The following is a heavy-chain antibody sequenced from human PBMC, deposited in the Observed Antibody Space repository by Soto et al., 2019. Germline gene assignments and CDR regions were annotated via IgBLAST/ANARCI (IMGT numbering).Heavy chain of an antibody. CDR2: IYYSGST. CDR3: ARDQITMVRGVIITDYYYYGMDV. V-gene: IGHV4-30-4*01. CDR1: GGSISSGDYY. Sequence: PSETLSLTCTVSGGSISSGDYYWSWTRQPPGKGLEWIGYIYYSGSTYYNPSLKSRVTISVDTSKNQFSLKLSSVTAADTAVYYCARDQITMVRGVIITDYYYYGMDVWGQGTTVTVSS. D-gene: IGHD3-10*01. J-gene: IGHJ6*02.